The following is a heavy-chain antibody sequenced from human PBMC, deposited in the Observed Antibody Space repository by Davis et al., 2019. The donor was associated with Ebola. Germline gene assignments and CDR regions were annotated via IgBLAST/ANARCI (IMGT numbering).Heavy chain of an antibody. CDR3: ARKSSSSWYFYFDY. D-gene: IGHD6-13*01. CDR1: GYTFTGYY. CDR2: INPNSGGT. Sequence: ASVTVSCKASGYTFTGYYMHWVRQAPGQGLEWMGRINPNSGGTNYAQKFQGRVTMTRDTSISTAYMELRSLRSDDTAVYYCARKSSSSWYFYFDYWGQGTLVTVSS. J-gene: IGHJ4*02. V-gene: IGHV1-2*06.